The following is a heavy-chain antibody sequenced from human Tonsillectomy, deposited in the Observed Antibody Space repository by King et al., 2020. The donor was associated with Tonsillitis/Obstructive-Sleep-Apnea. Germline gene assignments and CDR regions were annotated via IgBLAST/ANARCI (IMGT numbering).Heavy chain of an antibody. Sequence: VQLQQSGPGLVKPSQTLSLTCAISGDSVSSNSAAWNWIRQSPSRALELLGRTYYMSKWYNDYAVSVKSRMTINPDTSKNQFSLHLNSVTPEATAVYYCARDPHLGNRDFDYWGQGTLVTVSS. CDR1: GDSVSSNSAA. D-gene: IGHD7-27*01. CDR3: ARDPHLGNRDFDY. J-gene: IGHJ4*02. CDR2: TYYMSKWYN. V-gene: IGHV6-1*01.